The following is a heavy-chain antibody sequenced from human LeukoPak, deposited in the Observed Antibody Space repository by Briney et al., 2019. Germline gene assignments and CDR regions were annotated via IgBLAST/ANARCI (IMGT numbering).Heavy chain of an antibody. Sequence: ASVKVSCKASGYTFTSYYMHWVRQAPGQGLEWMGWINTNTGNPTYAQGFTGRFVFSLDTSVSTAYLQISSLKAEDTAVYYCTRQGVQFNFDYWGQGTLVTVSS. J-gene: IGHJ4*02. CDR2: INTNTGNP. D-gene: IGHD3-10*01. CDR3: TRQGVQFNFDY. CDR1: GYTFTSYY. V-gene: IGHV7-4-1*02.